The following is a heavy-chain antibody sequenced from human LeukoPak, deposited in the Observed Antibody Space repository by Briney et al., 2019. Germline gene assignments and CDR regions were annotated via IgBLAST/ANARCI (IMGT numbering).Heavy chain of an antibody. CDR3: AKEDILEWLFDY. CDR1: GFTFSSYG. V-gene: IGHV3-30*02. Sequence: GGSLRLSCAASGFTFSSYGMHWVRQAPGKGLEWVAFIRYDGSNKYYADFVKGRFTISRDNSKNTLYLQMNSLRAEDTAVYYCAKEDILEWLFDYWGQGTLVTVSS. CDR2: IRYDGSNK. D-gene: IGHD3-3*01. J-gene: IGHJ4*02.